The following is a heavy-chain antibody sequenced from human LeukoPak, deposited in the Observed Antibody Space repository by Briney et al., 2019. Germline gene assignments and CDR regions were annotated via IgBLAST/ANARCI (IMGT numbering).Heavy chain of an antibody. CDR3: TRDVYSGSWGH. CDR1: GYSISSGYY. J-gene: IGHJ4*02. Sequence: PSETLSLTCSISGYSISSGYYWGWIRQPPGKGLEWIGSIYHSGSTYYKPSLKSRVSISVDTSRNQFSLKLYSVTAADTAVYYCTRDVYSGSWGHWGQGTLITVSS. CDR2: IYHSGST. D-gene: IGHD1-26*01. V-gene: IGHV4-38-2*02.